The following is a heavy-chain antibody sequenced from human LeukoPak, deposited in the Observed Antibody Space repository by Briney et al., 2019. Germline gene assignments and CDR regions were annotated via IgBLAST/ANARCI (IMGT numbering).Heavy chain of an antibody. Sequence: GASVKVSCKASRGTFSSYAISWVRQAPGQGLEWMGGIIPIFGTANYAQKFQGRVTITADKSTSTAHMELSSLRSEDTAVYYCASPLAVGYCSGGSCYGNWGQGTLVTVSS. J-gene: IGHJ4*02. D-gene: IGHD2-15*01. CDR3: ASPLAVGYCSGGSCYGN. CDR2: IIPIFGTA. CDR1: RGTFSSYA. V-gene: IGHV1-69*06.